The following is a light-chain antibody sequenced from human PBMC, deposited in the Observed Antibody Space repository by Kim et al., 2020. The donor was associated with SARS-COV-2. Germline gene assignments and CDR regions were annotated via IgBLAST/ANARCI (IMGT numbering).Light chain of an antibody. CDR3: QAWDSSTAV. V-gene: IGLV3-1*01. CDR2: QDT. Sequence: SYELTQPPSVSVSPGQSASITCSGDKLGDTYTCWYQRKPSQSPILVIYQDTKRPSGIPERFSGSSSGNTATLTISGTQAMDEADYYCQAWDSSTAVFGGG. CDR1: KLGDTY. J-gene: IGLJ3*02.